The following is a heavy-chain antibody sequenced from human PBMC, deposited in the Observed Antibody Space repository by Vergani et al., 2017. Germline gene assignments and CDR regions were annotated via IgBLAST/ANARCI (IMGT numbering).Heavy chain of an antibody. J-gene: IGHJ3*01. D-gene: IGHD5-12*01. CDR3: TKGSVYYHDSAGHGYDPYTGFDL. V-gene: IGHV3-9*01. CDR2: ISWNSGAV. CDR1: GITFWKFG. Sequence: EVDLVESGGGLAQPGGSLRLSCEASGITFWKFGMHWVRQGPGKGLEWVSGISWNSGAVDDADSVRGGFTISRDNAKHSLFLEMNSLRFEDTAVYFCTKGSVYYHDSAGHGYDPYTGFDLWGQGTLVTVSS.